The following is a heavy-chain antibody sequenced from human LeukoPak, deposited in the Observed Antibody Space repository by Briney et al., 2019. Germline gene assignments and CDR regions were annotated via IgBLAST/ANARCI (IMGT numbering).Heavy chain of an antibody. CDR2: IYYSGST. CDR3: ARLSGDFWSGYYYYYYYMDV. V-gene: IGHV4-59*08. D-gene: IGHD3-3*01. CDR1: GGSISSYY. J-gene: IGHJ6*03. Sequence: PSETLSLTCTVSGGSISSYYWSWIRQPPGKGLEWIGYIYYSGSTNYNPSLKSRVTISVDTSKNQFSLKLSSVTAADTAVYYCARLSGDFWSGYYYYYYYMDVWGKGTTVTVSS.